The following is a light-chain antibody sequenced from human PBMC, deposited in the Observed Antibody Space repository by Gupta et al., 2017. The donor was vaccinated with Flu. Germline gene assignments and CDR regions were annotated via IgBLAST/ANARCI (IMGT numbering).Light chain of an antibody. CDR2: GVS. J-gene: IGKJ2*01. V-gene: IGKV3-15*01. Sequence: ATLSVSTGEGDSRSCRASQSINNNLAWYQQKHGQAPRLLIYGVSTRATGIPDRFSGSWYGTEFTLTISSRQYEDFAVYYCQQYDNWPPYTFGQGTNLDIK. CDR3: QQYDNWPPYT. CDR1: QSINNN.